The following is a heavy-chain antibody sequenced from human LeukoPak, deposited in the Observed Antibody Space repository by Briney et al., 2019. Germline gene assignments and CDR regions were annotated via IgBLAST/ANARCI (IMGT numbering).Heavy chain of an antibody. CDR2: IIPILGIA. CDR1: GGTFSSYA. CDR3: ARVREIGGGIAAAGTIDP. Sequence: SVKVSCKASGGTFSSYAISWVRQAPGQGLEWMGRIIPILGIANYAQKFQGRVTITADKSTSTAYMELSSLRSEDTAVYHCARVREIGGGIAAAGTIDPWGQGTLVTVSS. D-gene: IGHD6-13*01. V-gene: IGHV1-69*04. J-gene: IGHJ5*02.